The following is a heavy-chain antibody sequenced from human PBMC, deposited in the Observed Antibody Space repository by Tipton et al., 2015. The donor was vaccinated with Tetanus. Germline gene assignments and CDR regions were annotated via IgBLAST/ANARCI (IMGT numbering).Heavy chain of an antibody. V-gene: IGHV4-4*02. Sequence: GLVKPSGTLSLTCAVSGGSIRSSNWWSWVRQTPGKGLEWIGEIYHSGTTNYNPSLKSRVTMSVDNSKNQFSLKWNSVTAADTAVYYCARESITIFGVVSIDYWGQGTLVTVSS. CDR2: IYHSGTT. CDR3: ARESITIFGVVSIDY. D-gene: IGHD3-3*01. CDR1: GGSIRSSNW. J-gene: IGHJ4*02.